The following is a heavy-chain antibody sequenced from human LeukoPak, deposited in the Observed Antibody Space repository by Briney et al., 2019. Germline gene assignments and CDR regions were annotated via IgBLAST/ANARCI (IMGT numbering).Heavy chain of an antibody. V-gene: IGHV1-69*13. CDR3: AREGTYYDILTGYSN. D-gene: IGHD3-9*01. Sequence: SVTVSCKASGGTFSSYAISWVRQAPGQGLEWMGGIIPIFGTANYAQKFQGRVTITADESTSTAYMELSSLRSEDTAVYYCAREGTYYDILTGYSNWGQGTLVTVSS. CDR2: IIPIFGTA. J-gene: IGHJ4*02. CDR1: GGTFSSYA.